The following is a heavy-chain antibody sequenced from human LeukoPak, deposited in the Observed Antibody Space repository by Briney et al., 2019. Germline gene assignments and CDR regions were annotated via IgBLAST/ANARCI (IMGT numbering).Heavy chain of an antibody. V-gene: IGHV3-23*01. CDR2: ITGSGGST. CDR1: GFTFSTSG. Sequence: GGSLRLSCAASGFTFSTSGMSWVRQAPGKGLEWVLTITGSGGSTYYADSVKGRFTISRDNSKNTLYLQMDSLRAEDTAVYYCAKAGIYDYVWGSYLVDWGQGILVTVSS. J-gene: IGHJ4*02. CDR3: AKAGIYDYVWGSYLVD. D-gene: IGHD3-16*01.